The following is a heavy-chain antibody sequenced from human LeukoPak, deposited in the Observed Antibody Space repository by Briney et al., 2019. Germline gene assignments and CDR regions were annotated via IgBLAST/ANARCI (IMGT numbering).Heavy chain of an antibody. CDR3: AKDSGSAQSPIVGATSFDY. J-gene: IGHJ4*02. CDR1: GFTFSVYS. V-gene: IGHV3-21*04. CDR2: ISSSSSYI. Sequence: GGSLRLSCAASGFTFSVYSMNWVRQAPGKGLEWVSSISSSSSYIYYADSVKGRFTVSRDNAKNTLYLQMNSLRAEDTAVYYCAKDSGSAQSPIVGATSFDYWGQGTLVTVSS. D-gene: IGHD1-26*01.